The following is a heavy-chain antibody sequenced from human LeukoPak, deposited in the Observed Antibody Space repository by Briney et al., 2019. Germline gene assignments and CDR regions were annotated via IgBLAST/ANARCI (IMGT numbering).Heavy chain of an antibody. V-gene: IGHV3-7*04. D-gene: IGHD2-2*01. CDR3: ARASSYQLLGGGCDY. Sequence: GGSLRLSCAVSGFTFSGYWMSWVRQAPGKGLEWVADIKQDGSEKYYLDFVKGRFTISRDNAKNSVYLQMNSLRVEDTAVYYCARASSYQLLGGGCDYWGQGTLVTVSS. J-gene: IGHJ4*02. CDR1: GFTFSGYW. CDR2: IKQDGSEK.